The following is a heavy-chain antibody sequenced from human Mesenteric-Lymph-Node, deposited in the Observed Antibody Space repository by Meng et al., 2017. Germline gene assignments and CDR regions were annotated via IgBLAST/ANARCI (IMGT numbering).Heavy chain of an antibody. V-gene: IGHV3-30*04. Sequence: GGSLRLSCAASGFTFSGYPMHWVRLAPGKGLEWVAVVSLDGSNKYYADSVRGRFTVSSDNSKNTVYLQLNSLRAEDTAVYYCARDIRAYGMDVWGQGTTVTVSS. J-gene: IGHJ6*02. CDR1: GFTFSGYP. CDR2: VSLDGSNK. D-gene: IGHD3-3*02. CDR3: ARDIRAYGMDV.